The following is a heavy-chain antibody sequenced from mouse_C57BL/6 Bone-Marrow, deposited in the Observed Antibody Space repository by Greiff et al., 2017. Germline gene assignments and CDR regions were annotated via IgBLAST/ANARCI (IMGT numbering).Heavy chain of an antibody. CDR2: INSDGGST. D-gene: IGHD2-12*01. CDR1: EYEFPSHD. V-gene: IGHV5-2*01. J-gene: IGHJ2*01. CDR3: ARQPPTIPHYFDY. Sequence: EVQGVESGGGLVQPGESLKLSCESNEYEFPSHDMSWVRKTPEKRLELVAAINSDGGSTYYPDTMERRFIISRDNTKRPLYLQMSSLRSEDTAWYYCARQPPTIPHYFDYWGQGTTLTVSS.